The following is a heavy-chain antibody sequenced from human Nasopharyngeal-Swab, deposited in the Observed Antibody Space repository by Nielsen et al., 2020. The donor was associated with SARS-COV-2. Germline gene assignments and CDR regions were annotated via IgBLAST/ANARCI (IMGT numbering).Heavy chain of an antibody. D-gene: IGHD2-8*01. CDR3: ARDKCMEGPTCDAFDI. J-gene: IGHJ3*02. V-gene: IGHV3-74*01. CDR2: INGAGTRI. Sequence: GESLKLSCTASRFTFSRYWIHWVRQVPGKGLVWVSRINGAGTRINYADSVKGRFTISRDNAKNTVSLQMNSLGVEDTAVYYCARDKCMEGPTCDAFDIWGQGTMVTVSS. CDR1: RFTFSRYW.